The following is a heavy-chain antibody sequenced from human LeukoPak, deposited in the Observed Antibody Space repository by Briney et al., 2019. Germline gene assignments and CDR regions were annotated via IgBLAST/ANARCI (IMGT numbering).Heavy chain of an antibody. CDR2: TYYRSKWSN. D-gene: IGHD6-13*01. CDR1: GDHVSSKSAA. Sequence: SQTPSLTFSISGDHVSSKSAALDWIRPSPSRGPEWLGRTYYRSKWSNDYAVSVKSRVIINTDTSKNQFSLQLNSVTPEDTAVYYCARRRGTAQAFDYWGQGTLVTVSS. CDR3: ARRRGTAQAFDY. V-gene: IGHV6-1*01. J-gene: IGHJ4*02.